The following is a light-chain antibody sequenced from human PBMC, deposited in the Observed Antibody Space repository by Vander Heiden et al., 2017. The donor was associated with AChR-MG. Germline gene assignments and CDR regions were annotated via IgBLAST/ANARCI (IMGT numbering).Light chain of an antibody. CDR3: QQSYSTPIT. CDR2: AAS. J-gene: IGKJ4*01. CDR1: HTISSY. Sequence: DIQMTQSPSSLSASVGDRVTITCRASHTISSYLNWYQHKSGKAPRLLIYAASSLQSGVPSRFSGSESGTDFTLTISSLQPEDFVTYYCQQSYSTPITFGGGTKVEIK. V-gene: IGKV1-39*01.